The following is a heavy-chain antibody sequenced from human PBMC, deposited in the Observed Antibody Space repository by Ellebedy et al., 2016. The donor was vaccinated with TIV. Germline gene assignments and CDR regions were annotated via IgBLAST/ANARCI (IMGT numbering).Heavy chain of an antibody. CDR3: ARHRSITEVIEN. Sequence: SETLSLXXSVSGGSISSHGYSWAWLRQPPGKGLAWIGTVDYSGTTYYNPSLKSRASISVDTSKQEFSLRVTSVTAADTAVYYCARHRSITEVIENWGQGTLVTVSS. D-gene: IGHD2-21*01. J-gene: IGHJ4*02. CDR2: VDYSGTT. V-gene: IGHV4-39*01. CDR1: GGSISSHGYS.